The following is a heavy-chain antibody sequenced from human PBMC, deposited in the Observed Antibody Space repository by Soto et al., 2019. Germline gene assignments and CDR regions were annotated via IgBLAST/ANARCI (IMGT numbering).Heavy chain of an antibody. V-gene: IGHV5-10-1*01. CDR2: IDPSDSYT. J-gene: IGHJ4*02. CDR3: ARRHHYSNYVGFDY. D-gene: IGHD4-4*01. CDR1: GYSFTSYW. Sequence: LGESLKISCKGSGYSFTSYWISWVRQMPGKGLEWMGRIDPSDSYTNYSPSFQGHVTISADKSISTAYLQWSSLKASDTAMYYCARRHHYSNYVGFDYWGQGTLVTVSS.